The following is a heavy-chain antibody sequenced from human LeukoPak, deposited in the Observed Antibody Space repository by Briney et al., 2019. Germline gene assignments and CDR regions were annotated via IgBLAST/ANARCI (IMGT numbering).Heavy chain of an antibody. D-gene: IGHD3-10*01. J-gene: IGHJ6*02. CDR2: ISGDGGST. CDR1: GFTFDDYA. CDR3: AKDFYYGSGWTTFYYYYYGMDV. Sequence: GGSLRLSCAASGFTFDDYAMHWVRQAPGKGLEWVSLISGDGGSTYYADSVKGRLTISRDNSKNSLYLQMNSLRTEDTALYYCAKDFYYGSGWTTFYYYYYGMDVWGQGTTVTVSS. V-gene: IGHV3-43*02.